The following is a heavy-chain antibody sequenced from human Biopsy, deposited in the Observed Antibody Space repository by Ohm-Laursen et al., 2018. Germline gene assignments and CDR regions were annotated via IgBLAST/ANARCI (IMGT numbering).Heavy chain of an antibody. V-gene: IGHV4-34*12. J-gene: IGHJ5*02. Sequence: GTLSLTCAVFGKTFSDYQWSWIRQRPGKGLEWIGYIFNSANTYYNPSLKNLITISGDTSKNQFSLNLTSVTAADTAVYYCARHPTGFWFDPWGQGTLVIVSS. CDR3: ARHPTGFWFDP. CDR2: IFNSANT. CDR1: GKTFSDYQ.